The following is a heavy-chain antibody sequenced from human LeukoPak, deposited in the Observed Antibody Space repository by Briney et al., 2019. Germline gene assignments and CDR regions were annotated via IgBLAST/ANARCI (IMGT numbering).Heavy chain of an antibody. CDR1: GGSISSGDYY. V-gene: IGHV4-31*03. J-gene: IGHJ6*02. Sequence: SETLSLTCTVSGGSISSGDYYWSWIRQHPGKGLEWIGYIYYSGSTYYTPSLKSRVTISVDTSKNQFSLKLSSVTAADTAVYYCARDTTPYGMDVWGQGTTVTVSS. D-gene: IGHD1-26*01. CDR3: ARDTTPYGMDV. CDR2: IYYSGST.